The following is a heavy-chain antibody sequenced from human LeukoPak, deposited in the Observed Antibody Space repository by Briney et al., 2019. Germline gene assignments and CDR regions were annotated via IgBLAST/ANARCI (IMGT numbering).Heavy chain of an antibody. Sequence: PSETLSLTCTVSGGSISSHHWNWIRQPPGKGLEWIGYINYSGSTYYNPSLKSRVTISLDTSKNHFSLKLSSVTAADTAVYYCAGYDSSGYYGFGAFDIWGQGTVVTVSS. CDR2: INYSGST. CDR1: GGSISSHH. CDR3: AGYDSSGYYGFGAFDI. J-gene: IGHJ3*02. V-gene: IGHV4-59*11. D-gene: IGHD3-22*01.